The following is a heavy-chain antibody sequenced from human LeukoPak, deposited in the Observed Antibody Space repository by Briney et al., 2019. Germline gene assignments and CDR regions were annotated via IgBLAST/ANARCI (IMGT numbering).Heavy chain of an antibody. CDR1: GFTFSSYS. CDR2: ISSSSSYI. J-gene: IGHJ4*02. D-gene: IGHD2-21*01. CDR3: ARGQYCGGDCFYFDC. V-gene: IGHV3-21*01. Sequence: GGSLRLSCAASGFTFSSYSMNWVRQVPGKGLEWVSSISSSSSYIHYADSVKGRFTISRDNAKNSLYLQMNSLRAEDTAVYYCARGQYCGGDCFYFDCWGQGALVTVPS.